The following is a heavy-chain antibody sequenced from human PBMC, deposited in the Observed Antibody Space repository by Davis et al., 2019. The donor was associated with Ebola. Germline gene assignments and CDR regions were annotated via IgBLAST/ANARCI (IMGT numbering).Heavy chain of an antibody. CDR3: ASLGYCSSTSCYLLPYYYYGMDV. J-gene: IGHJ6*02. CDR1: GGSISSGGYY. D-gene: IGHD2-2*01. CDR2: IYYSGST. V-gene: IGHV4-31*03. Sequence: PSETLSLTCTVSGGSISSGGYYWSWIRQHPGKGLEWIGYIYYSGSTYYNPSLKSRVTISVDTSKNQFSLKLSSVTAADTAVYYCASLGYCSSTSCYLLPYYYYGMDVWGQGTTVTVSS.